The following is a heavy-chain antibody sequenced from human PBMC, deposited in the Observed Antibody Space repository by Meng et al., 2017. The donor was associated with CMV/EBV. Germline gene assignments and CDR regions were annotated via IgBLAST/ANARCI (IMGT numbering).Heavy chain of an antibody. CDR2: INSDESST. CDR3: AREAAAGAPDY. D-gene: IGHD6-13*01. Sequence: GESLMISCAASGFTFSSYWMHWVRQAPGKGLVWVSRINSDESSTSYADSVKGRFTISRDNAKNTLYLQMNSLRAEDTAVYYCAREAAAGAPDYWGQGTLVTVSS. V-gene: IGHV3-74*01. CDR1: GFTFSSYW. J-gene: IGHJ4*02.